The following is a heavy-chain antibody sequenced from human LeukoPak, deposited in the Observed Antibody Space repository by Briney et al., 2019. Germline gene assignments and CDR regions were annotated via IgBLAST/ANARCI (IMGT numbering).Heavy chain of an antibody. CDR1: GGSISSGSYY. CDR3: ARDGHIVVVKAFDI. D-gene: IGHD2-21*01. V-gene: IGHV4-61*02. Sequence: SETLSLTCTVSGGSISSGSYYWSWIRQPAGKGLEWIGRTYTSGSTNYNPSLKSRVTISVDTSKNQFSLKLSSVTAADTAVYYCARDGHIVVVKAFDIWGQGTMVTVSS. J-gene: IGHJ3*02. CDR2: TYTSGST.